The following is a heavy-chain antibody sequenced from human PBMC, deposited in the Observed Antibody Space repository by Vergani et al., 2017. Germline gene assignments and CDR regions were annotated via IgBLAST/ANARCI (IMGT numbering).Heavy chain of an antibody. CDR1: GFTFDDYA. V-gene: IGHV3-9*01. D-gene: IGHD2-2*01. CDR2: ISWNSGSI. J-gene: IGHJ4*02. Sequence: EVQLVEFGGGLVQPGRSLRLSCAASGFTFDDYAMHWVRQAPGKGLEWVSGISWNSGSIGYADSVKGRFTISRDKTKNSLYLQMNSLRAEDTALYYCAKVNHYCSSTSCYVDYWGQGTLVTVSS. CDR3: AKVNHYCSSTSCYVDY.